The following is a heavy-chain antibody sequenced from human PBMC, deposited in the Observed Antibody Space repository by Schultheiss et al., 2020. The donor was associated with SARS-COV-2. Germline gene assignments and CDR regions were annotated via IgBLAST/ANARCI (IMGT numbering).Heavy chain of an antibody. CDR3: AKDAALGSEDAFDL. CDR2: ISWDGGST. CDR1: GFTFDDYA. V-gene: IGHV3-43D*03. J-gene: IGHJ3*01. D-gene: IGHD7-27*01. Sequence: GGSLRLSCAASGFTFDDYAMHWVRQAPGKGLEWVSLISWDGGSTYYADSVKGRFTISRDNSKNTLYLQMNSLRAEDTAVYYCAKDAALGSEDAFDLWGQGTMVTVSS.